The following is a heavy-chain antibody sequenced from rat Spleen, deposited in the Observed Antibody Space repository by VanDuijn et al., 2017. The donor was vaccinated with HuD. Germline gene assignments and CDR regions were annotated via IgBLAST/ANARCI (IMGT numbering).Heavy chain of an antibody. V-gene: IGHV5-7*01. Sequence: EVQLVESGGGLVQPGRSLKLSCAASGFTFSDYNMAWVRQAPKKGLEWVATISYDGSSTYYRDSVKGRFTSSRDNAKSTLYLQIDSLRSEETATYYCARTGGPDYWYFDFWGPGTMVTVSS. CDR2: ISYDGSST. D-gene: IGHD1-11*01. CDR1: GFTFSDYN. CDR3: ARTGGPDYWYFDF. J-gene: IGHJ1*01.